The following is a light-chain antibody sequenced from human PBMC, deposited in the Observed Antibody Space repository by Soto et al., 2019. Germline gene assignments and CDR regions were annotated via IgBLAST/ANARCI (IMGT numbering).Light chain of an antibody. CDR1: QSFRSSY. V-gene: IGKV3-20*01. Sequence: EIVLTQSPGTPSLSPGERATLSCRASQSFRSSYLAWYQQKPGQAPRLLLYGASSRATGIPDRFSGSGSGTDFTLTISRLEPEDFAVYYCQQYGSSPLTFGGGTKVEIK. J-gene: IGKJ4*01. CDR3: QQYGSSPLT. CDR2: GAS.